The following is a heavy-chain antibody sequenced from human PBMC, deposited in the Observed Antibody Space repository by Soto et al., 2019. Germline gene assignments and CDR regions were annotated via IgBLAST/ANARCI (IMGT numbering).Heavy chain of an antibody. CDR2: INSDGSST. Sequence: EERLVGSGGGSVQPGGSLRLSCAASRFTFSSYWMYWVRQAPGKGLVWVSRINSDGSSTRYADSVKGRFSISRDNSKSTLYLQMNTLRAEDTAVYYCARRREGYYYGLDVWGQGTTVTVSS. CDR1: RFTFSSYW. V-gene: IGHV3-74*01. D-gene: IGHD1-26*01. CDR3: ARRREGYYYGLDV. J-gene: IGHJ6*02.